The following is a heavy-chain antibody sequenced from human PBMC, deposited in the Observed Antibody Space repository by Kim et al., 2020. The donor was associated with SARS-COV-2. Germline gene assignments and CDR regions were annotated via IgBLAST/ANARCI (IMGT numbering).Heavy chain of an antibody. CDR2: ISAYNGNT. CDR1: GYTFTSYG. J-gene: IGHJ6*02. Sequence: ASVKVSCKASGYTFTSYGISWVRQAPGQGLEWMGWISAYNGNTNYAQKLQGRVTMTTDTSTSTAYMELRSLRSDDTAVYYCARDRSRFTIFGVDYYYGMDVWGQGTTVTVSS. D-gene: IGHD3-3*01. V-gene: IGHV1-18*01. CDR3: ARDRSRFTIFGVDYYYGMDV.